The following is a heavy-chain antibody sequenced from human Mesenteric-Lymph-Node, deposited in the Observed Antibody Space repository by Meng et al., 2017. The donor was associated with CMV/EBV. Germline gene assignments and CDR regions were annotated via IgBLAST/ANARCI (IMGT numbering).Heavy chain of an antibody. D-gene: IGHD5-12*01. CDR3: ARLGGYSGYDWGDV. V-gene: IGHV4-59*12. CDR2: ISYSGMT. Sequence: SETLSLTCTISGGSISGYYWSWIRQPPGKGLEWIGYISYSGMTNYNPSLKSRVTISVDTSKNQFSLKLSSVTAADTAVYYCARLGGYSGYDWGDVWGQGTTVTVSS. J-gene: IGHJ6*02. CDR1: GGSISGYY.